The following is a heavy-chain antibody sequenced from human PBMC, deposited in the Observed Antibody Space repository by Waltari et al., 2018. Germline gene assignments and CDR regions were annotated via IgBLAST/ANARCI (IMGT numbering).Heavy chain of an antibody. CDR2: FVPEDGET. J-gene: IGHJ6*02. Sequence: QVQLVQSGAEVQKPGASVKVSCKVSGYTRTELTMHRVRQAAGKGLEWMGGFVPEDGETIYAQKFQGRVTMTEDTSTDTAYMELSSLRSEDTAVYYCHGRERRGSYYYYGMDVWGQGTTVTVSS. V-gene: IGHV1-24*01. D-gene: IGHD1-1*01. CDR3: HGRERRGSYYYYGMDV. CDR1: GYTRTELT.